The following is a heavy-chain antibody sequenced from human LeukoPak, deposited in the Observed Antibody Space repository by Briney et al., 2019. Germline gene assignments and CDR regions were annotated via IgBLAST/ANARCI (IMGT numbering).Heavy chain of an antibody. V-gene: IGHV3-48*03. Sequence: SLRLSCAASGFTFSSYEMNWVREAPGKGLEWVSYISHSGCTIYYADSVKGRFTISRDNAKNSLYLQMNSLRAEDTAVYYCARDFTYYDFWSGYYYYYYMDVWGKGTTVTVSS. CDR2: ISHSGCTI. CDR1: GFTFSSYE. J-gene: IGHJ6*03. D-gene: IGHD3-3*01. CDR3: ARDFTYYDFWSGYYYYYYMDV.